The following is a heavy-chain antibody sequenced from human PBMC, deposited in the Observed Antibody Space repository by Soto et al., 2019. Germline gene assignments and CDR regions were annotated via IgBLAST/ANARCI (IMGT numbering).Heavy chain of an antibody. D-gene: IGHD3-3*01. Sequence: SETLSLTCTVSGGSISSGDYYWSWIRQPPGKGLEWIGYIYYSGSTYYNPSLKSRVTISVDTSKNQFSLKLSSVTAADTAVYYFARAPNDFWSGYAGLYFDYWGQGTLVTVSS. V-gene: IGHV4-30-4*01. CDR1: GGSISSGDYY. CDR2: IYYSGST. CDR3: ARAPNDFWSGYAGLYFDY. J-gene: IGHJ4*02.